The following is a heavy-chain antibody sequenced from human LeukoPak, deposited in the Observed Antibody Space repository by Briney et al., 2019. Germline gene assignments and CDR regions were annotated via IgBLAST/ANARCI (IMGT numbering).Heavy chain of an antibody. CDR2: ISSIGSAI. CDR1: GFTFSDYY. CDR3: ARPGIGSIFSYDY. V-gene: IGHV3-11*04. D-gene: IGHD3-3*01. J-gene: IGHJ4*02. Sequence: GGSLRLPCAASGFTFSDYYMSWIRQAPGKGLEWVSYISSIGSAIYYADSLKGRFTISRDNAKNSLYLQVNSLRAEDTAVYYCARPGIGSIFSYDYWGQGTMVTVSS.